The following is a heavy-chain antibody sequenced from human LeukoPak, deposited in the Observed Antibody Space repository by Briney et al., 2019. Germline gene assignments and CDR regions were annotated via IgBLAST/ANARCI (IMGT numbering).Heavy chain of an antibody. CDR1: GFTFSNYG. Sequence: GGSLRLSCAASGFTFSNYGMRWVRQAPGKGLEWVSAISGSGGTTYYADSVKGRFTISRGNAKNSLYLQMNSLRAEDTAVYYCARGPFTSISKYFDYWGQGTLVTVSS. CDR2: ISGSGGTT. CDR3: ARGPFTSISKYFDY. J-gene: IGHJ4*02. V-gene: IGHV3-23*01. D-gene: IGHD2-2*01.